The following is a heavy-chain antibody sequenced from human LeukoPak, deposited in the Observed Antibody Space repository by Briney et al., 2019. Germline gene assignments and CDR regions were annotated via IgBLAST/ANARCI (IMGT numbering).Heavy chain of an antibody. V-gene: IGHV3-30*02. CDR1: GFTFSSYG. Sequence: GGSLRLSCAASGFTFSSYGMHWVRQAPGKGLEWVAFIRYDGSNKYYADSVKGRFTISRDNSKNTLYLQMNSLRAEDTAVYYCAKVPHYYDSSAHPYYYYMDVWGKGTTVTVSS. CDR3: AKVPHYYDSSAHPYYYYMDV. J-gene: IGHJ6*03. CDR2: IRYDGSNK. D-gene: IGHD3-22*01.